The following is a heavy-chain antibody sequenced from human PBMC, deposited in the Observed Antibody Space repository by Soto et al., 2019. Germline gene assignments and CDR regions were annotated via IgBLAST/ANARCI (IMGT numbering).Heavy chain of an antibody. V-gene: IGHV3-48*02. D-gene: IGHD3-22*01. Sequence: PGGSLRLSCAASGFTFSSYSMNWVRQAPGKGLEWVSYISSSSSTIYYADSVEGRFTISRDNAKNSLYLQMNSLRDEDTAVYYCARDRVESGYPEYFQFWGQGTLVTVSS. CDR1: GFTFSSYS. J-gene: IGHJ1*01. CDR2: ISSSSSTI. CDR3: ARDRVESGYPEYFQF.